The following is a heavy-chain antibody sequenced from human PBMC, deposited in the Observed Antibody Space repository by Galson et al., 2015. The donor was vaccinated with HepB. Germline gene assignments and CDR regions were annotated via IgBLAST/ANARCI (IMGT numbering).Heavy chain of an antibody. CDR2: IKSKVDGETT. V-gene: IGHV3-15*01. CDR1: GLTFTNAW. J-gene: IGHJ4*02. Sequence: SLRLSCAVSGLTFTNAWMNWVRQAPGKGLEWIGRIKSKVDGETTDYAAPVKGRFTISRDDSHNTLYLQMNSLRSEDTAVYYCTTDPKGGWGGQGTLVTV. D-gene: IGHD6-19*01. CDR3: TTDPKGGW.